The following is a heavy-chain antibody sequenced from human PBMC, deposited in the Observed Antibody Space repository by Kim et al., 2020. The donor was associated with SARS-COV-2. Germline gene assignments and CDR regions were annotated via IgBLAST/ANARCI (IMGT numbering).Heavy chain of an antibody. Sequence: GGSLRLSCAASGFTLSNNAMTWVRQAPGKGLEWVSDIRGGGDTYYADSVKGRFTFSRDDSQNVLFLQMDSLRADDTALYYCGGHGAFPYWGQGTLVTVSS. V-gene: IGHV3-23*01. D-gene: IGHD3-16*01. J-gene: IGHJ1*01. CDR2: IRGGGDT. CDR3: GGHGAFPY. CDR1: GFTLSNNA.